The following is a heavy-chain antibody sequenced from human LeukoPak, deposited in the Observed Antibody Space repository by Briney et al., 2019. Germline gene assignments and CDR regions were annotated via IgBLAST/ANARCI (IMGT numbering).Heavy chain of an antibody. CDR1: GFTFSAHW. CDR3: AAYNLPPDGMGV. V-gene: IGHV3-7*01. Sequence: GGSLRLSCAASGFTFSAHWMIWVRQAPGKGLEWVANIKQDESERYYVDSVKGRFTISRDNAKNSLYLQMNSLRAVDTAVYYCAAYNLPPDGMGVWGQGTSVTVSS. J-gene: IGHJ6*02. CDR2: IKQDESER. D-gene: IGHD5-24*01.